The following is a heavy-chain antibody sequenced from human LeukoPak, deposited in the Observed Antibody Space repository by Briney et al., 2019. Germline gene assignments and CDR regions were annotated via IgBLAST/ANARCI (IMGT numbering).Heavy chain of an antibody. D-gene: IGHD3-3*01. CDR2: ISGSGGST. CDR3: AKAGDYDFWSGYYTIGGAWFDP. J-gene: IGHJ5*02. V-gene: IGHV3-23*01. Sequence: PGGSLRLSCAASGFTFSSYAMSWVRQAPGKGLEWVSAISGSGGSTYYADSVKGRFTISRDNSKNTLYLQMNSLRAEDTAVYYCAKAGDYDFWSGYYTIGGAWFDPWGQGTLVTVSS. CDR1: GFTFSSYA.